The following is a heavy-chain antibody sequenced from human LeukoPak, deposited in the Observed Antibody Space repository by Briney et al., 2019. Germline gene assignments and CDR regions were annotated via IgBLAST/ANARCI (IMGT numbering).Heavy chain of an antibody. CDR3: AKSKVGATTLPIDF. CDR2: MNPYSGNT. V-gene: IGHV1-8*01. J-gene: IGHJ4*02. Sequence: GASVKVSCKASVSTFINYDSNCVRQATGQGLEWMGWMNPYSGNTGYAQEFQGRITMTRDTSINTAYMELSSLRSEDTAMYYCAKSKVGATTLPIDFWGQGTLVTVSS. CDR1: VSTFINYD. D-gene: IGHD1-26*01.